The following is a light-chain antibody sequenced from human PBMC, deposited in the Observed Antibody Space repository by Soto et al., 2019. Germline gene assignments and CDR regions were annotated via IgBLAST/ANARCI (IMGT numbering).Light chain of an antibody. CDR3: QQSYSTPWT. V-gene: IGKV1-39*01. J-gene: IGKJ1*01. CDR1: QSISSY. Sequence: TSLSASVGDRVTITCRASQSISSYLSWYRQKSGKAPKLLIYAASSLQSGVPSRFSGSGSGTDFTLTISSLQPEDFATYYCQQSYSTPWTFGQGTKVDI. CDR2: AAS.